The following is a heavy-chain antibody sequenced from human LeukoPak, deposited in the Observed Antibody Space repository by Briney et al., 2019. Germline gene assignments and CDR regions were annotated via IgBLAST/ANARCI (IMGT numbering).Heavy chain of an antibody. CDR1: GYTFTSYD. V-gene: IGHV1-8*03. Sequence: ASVKVSCKASGYTFTSYDINWVRQATGQGLEWMGWMNPNSGNTGYAQKFQGRVTITRNTSISTAYMELSSLRSEDTAVYYCARGRSTVTTTYFDYWGQGTLVTVSS. J-gene: IGHJ4*02. CDR3: ARGRSTVTTTYFDY. D-gene: IGHD4-17*01. CDR2: MNPNSGNT.